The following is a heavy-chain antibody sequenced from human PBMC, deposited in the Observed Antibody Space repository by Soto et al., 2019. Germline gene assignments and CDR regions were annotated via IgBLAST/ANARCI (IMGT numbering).Heavy chain of an antibody. CDR3: ARDPDGDYFDY. J-gene: IGHJ4*02. CDR2: IWYDGSNK. CDR1: GFTFSSYG. D-gene: IGHD2-8*01. Sequence: GGSLRLSCAASGFTFSSYGMHWVRQAPGKGLEWVAVIWYDGSNKYYADSVKGRFTISGDNSKNTLYLQMNSLRAEDTAVYYCARDPDGDYFDYWGQGTLVTVSS. V-gene: IGHV3-33*01.